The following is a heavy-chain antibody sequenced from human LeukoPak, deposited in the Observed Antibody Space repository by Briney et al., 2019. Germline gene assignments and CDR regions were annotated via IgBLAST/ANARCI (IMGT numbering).Heavy chain of an antibody. J-gene: IGHJ6*02. CDR3: AKDQNDFWSGYLYYYYGMDV. CDR1: GFTFSSYG. CDR2: ISYDGSNK. Sequence: GKSLRLSCAASGFTFSSYGMHWVRQAPGKGLEWVAVISYDGSNKYYADSVKGRFTISRDNSKNTLYLQMNSLRAEDTAVYYCAKDQNDFWSGYLYYYYGMDVWGQGTTVTVSS. D-gene: IGHD3-3*01. V-gene: IGHV3-30*18.